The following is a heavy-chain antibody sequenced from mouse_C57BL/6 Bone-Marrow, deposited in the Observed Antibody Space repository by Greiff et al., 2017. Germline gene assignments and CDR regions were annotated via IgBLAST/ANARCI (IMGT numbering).Heavy chain of an antibody. D-gene: IGHD2-2*01. J-gene: IGHJ3*01. CDR2: IYPRSGNT. CDR1: GYTFTSYG. CDR3: TRNFGYQDWFAY. V-gene: IGHV1-81*01. Sequence: QVQLQQSGAELARPGASVKLSCKASGYTFTSYGISWVKQRTGQGLEWIGEIYPRSGNTYYNEKFKGKATLTADKSSSTAYMELRILTSEDSAVSSCTRNFGYQDWFAYWGQGTLVTVSA.